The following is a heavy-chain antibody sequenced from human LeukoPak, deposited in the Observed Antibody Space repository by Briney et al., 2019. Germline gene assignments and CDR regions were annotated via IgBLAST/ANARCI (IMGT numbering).Heavy chain of an antibody. J-gene: IGHJ4*02. D-gene: IGHD6-13*01. V-gene: IGHV3-23*01. CDR2: ISNNGEST. Sequence: GGSLRLSCVASGFPFSTYAMSWVRQAPGKGLDWVSGISNNGESTKYVDSVKGRFTISRDNSKNTLYLQMNSLRADDTAVYYCAKGEYSSSLYPFDYWGQGTLVTVSS. CDR3: AKGEYSSSLYPFDY. CDR1: GFPFSTYA.